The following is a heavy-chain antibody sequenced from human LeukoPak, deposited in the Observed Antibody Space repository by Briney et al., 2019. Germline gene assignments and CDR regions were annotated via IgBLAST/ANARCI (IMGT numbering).Heavy chain of an antibody. J-gene: IGHJ4*02. CDR2: IYYSGST. Sequence: PSQTLSLICTVSGGSISSYYWSWIRQPPGKGLEWIGYIYYSGSTNYNPSLKSRVTISVDTSKNQFSLKLSSVTAADTAVYYCARGAAAGTYWGQGTLVTVSS. CDR3: ARGAAAGTY. D-gene: IGHD6-13*01. CDR1: GGSISSYY. V-gene: IGHV4-59*01.